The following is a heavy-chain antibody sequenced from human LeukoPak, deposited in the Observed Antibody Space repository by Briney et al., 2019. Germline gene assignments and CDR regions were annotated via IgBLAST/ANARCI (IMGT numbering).Heavy chain of an antibody. J-gene: IGHJ6*03. CDR1: AFTFRSYG. V-gene: IGHV3-48*04. Sequence: GGSLRLSCAASAFTFRSYGMSWVRQAPGKGLEWVSYISSSGSTIYYADSVKGRFTISRDNAKNPLYLQMNSLRAEDTAVYYCAREEVTTVTTHLYYYYYMDVWGKGTTVTVSS. D-gene: IGHD4-17*01. CDR2: ISSSGSTI. CDR3: AREEVTTVTTHLYYYYYMDV.